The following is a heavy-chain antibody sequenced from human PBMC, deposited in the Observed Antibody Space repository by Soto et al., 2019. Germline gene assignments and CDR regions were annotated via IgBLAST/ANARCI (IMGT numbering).Heavy chain of an antibody. V-gene: IGHV4-34*01. D-gene: IGHD3-10*01. CDR3: ARGLMLSFGEVSRRGGYYPYLDV. J-gene: IGHJ6*03. CDR1: GGSFSGYQ. Sequence: QVQLQQWGAGLLKPSETLSLTCAVYGGSFSGYQWSWIRQTPGKGLEWIGEINDSGNINYNPSLKSRVTILLDTPKKQISLELSSVPAADPPVYYCARGLMLSFGEVSRRGGYYPYLDVWGKGTTV. CDR2: INDSGNI.